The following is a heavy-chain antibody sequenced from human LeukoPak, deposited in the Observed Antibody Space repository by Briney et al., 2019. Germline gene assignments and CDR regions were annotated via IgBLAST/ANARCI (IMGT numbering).Heavy chain of an antibody. Sequence: GESLKISCKGSGYSFTSYWIGWVRQMPGKGLEWMGIIYPGDSDTRYSPSFQGQVTISADKSISTAYLQRSSLKAADTAMYYCARHTPDPDILTGYFDYWGQGTLVTVSS. V-gene: IGHV5-51*01. CDR3: ARHTPDPDILTGYFDY. J-gene: IGHJ4*02. CDR2: IYPGDSDT. CDR1: GYSFTSYW. D-gene: IGHD3-9*01.